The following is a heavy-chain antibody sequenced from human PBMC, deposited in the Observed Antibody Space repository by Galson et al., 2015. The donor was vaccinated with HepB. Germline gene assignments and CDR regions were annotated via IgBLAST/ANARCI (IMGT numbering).Heavy chain of an antibody. CDR3: ARVFLGYCSSTSCYTGWDWFDP. CDR2: ISAYNGNT. CDR1: GYTFTSYG. J-gene: IGHJ5*02. D-gene: IGHD2-2*02. Sequence: QSGAEVKKPGASVKVSCTASGYTFTSYGISWVRQAPGQGLEWMGWISAYNGNTNYAQKLQGRVTMTTDTSTSTAYMELRSLRSDDTAVYYCARVFLGYCSSTSCYTGWDWFDPWGQGTLVTVSS. V-gene: IGHV1-18*01.